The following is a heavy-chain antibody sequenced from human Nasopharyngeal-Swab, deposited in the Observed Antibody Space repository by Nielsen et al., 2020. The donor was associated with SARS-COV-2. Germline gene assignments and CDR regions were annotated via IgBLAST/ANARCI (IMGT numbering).Heavy chain of an antibody. V-gene: IGHV1-18*04. CDR1: GYTFTSYG. CDR2: ISAYNGNT. CDR3: ARDSRCYYRS. D-gene: IGHD3-22*01. Sequence: ASVKVSCKASGYTFTSYGISWLRQAPGQGLEWMRWISAYNGNTNYAQKLQGRVTMTTDTYTSKAYMELRCLRSDDPAVYYCARDSRCYYRSWGQGTLVTVSS. J-gene: IGHJ5*02.